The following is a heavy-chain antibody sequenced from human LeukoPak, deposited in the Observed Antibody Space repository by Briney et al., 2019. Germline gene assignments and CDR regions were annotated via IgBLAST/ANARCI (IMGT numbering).Heavy chain of an antibody. CDR3: AIAGGAAHFDY. V-gene: IGHV3-48*01. D-gene: IGHD6-13*01. Sequence: GGSLRLSCAASGFTFSDYSMNWVRQAPGKGLEWVSWITGSSDTIFYADSVKGRFTISRDNSKNTLYLQMSSLRADDTAVYYCAIAGGAAHFDYWGQGTLVTVSS. J-gene: IGHJ4*02. CDR2: ITGSSDTI. CDR1: GFTFSDYS.